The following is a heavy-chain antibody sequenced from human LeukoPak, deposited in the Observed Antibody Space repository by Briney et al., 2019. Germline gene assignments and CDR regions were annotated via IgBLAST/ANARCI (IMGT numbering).Heavy chain of an antibody. V-gene: IGHV3-48*02. CDR3: ARQDCSGGSCYSIPFDY. CDR1: GFTFSSYS. CDR2: ISSSSNTI. J-gene: IGHJ4*02. D-gene: IGHD2-15*01. Sequence: PGGSLRLSCAASGFTFSSYSMNWVRQAPGKGLEWVSYISSSSNTIYYADSVKGRFTISRDNARNSLYLQMHSLRDEDTAVYYRARQDCSGGSCYSIPFDYWGQGTLVTASS.